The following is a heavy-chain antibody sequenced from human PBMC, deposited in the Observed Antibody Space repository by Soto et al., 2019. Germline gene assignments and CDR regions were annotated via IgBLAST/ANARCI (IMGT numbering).Heavy chain of an antibody. Sequence: EVQLVDSGGGLVQPGGSLRLSCAASEFTFRSYWMHWVRQSPGKGLVWVSRISGDGSSTNYADSVKGRFTISRDNAKNTVYLQIDSLRVADTAVYYCARWEVVTGLDYWGQGTLVTVSS. J-gene: IGHJ4*02. D-gene: IGHD3-22*01. CDR1: EFTFRSYW. CDR3: ARWEVVTGLDY. V-gene: IGHV3-74*01. CDR2: ISGDGSST.